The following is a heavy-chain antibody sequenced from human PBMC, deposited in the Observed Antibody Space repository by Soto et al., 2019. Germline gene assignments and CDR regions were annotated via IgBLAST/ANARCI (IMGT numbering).Heavy chain of an antibody. CDR2: INTSSGET. CDR1: GYTXIDYF. V-gene: IGHV1-2*02. Sequence: SXKVSFKASGYTXIDYFIQLVRQAPGQGLEWMGWINTSSGETTYAQKFQGRVTMTRETSISTAYIDLITLRSDDTAIYYCVRGLKWRDLDYWGQGTPVTVSS. CDR3: VRGLKWRDLDY. J-gene: IGHJ4*02. D-gene: IGHD2-15*01.